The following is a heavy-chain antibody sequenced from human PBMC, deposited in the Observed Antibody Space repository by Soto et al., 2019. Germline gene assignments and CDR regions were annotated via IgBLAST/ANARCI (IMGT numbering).Heavy chain of an antibody. Sequence: QVQLVQSGAEVKKPGSSVKVSCTTSGGTISSFAINWVRQAPGQGLEWMGGIIPSDGTTKYAEKFQGRVTITADASTRTAYMDLSSLRSEDTAVYYCARSFTKSRRGGVAFDYWGQGTLLTVSP. CDR2: IIPSDGTT. J-gene: IGHJ4*02. V-gene: IGHV1-69*01. D-gene: IGHD3-3*01. CDR3: ARSFTKSRRGGVAFDY. CDR1: GGTISSFA.